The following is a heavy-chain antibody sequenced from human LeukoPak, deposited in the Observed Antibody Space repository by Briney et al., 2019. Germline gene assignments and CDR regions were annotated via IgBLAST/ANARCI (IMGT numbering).Heavy chain of an antibody. CDR2: LTYDGSNH. V-gene: IGHV3-30*04. CDR1: GYTFTSYY. D-gene: IGHD5-24*01. Sequence: SCKASGYTFTSYYMHWVRQAPGKGLEWVAFLTYDGSNHYYADSVKGRLTISRDNSKSTLFLQMNNLRPEDTALYYCAKDDGWLQLGGIDHWGQGTLVTVTS. CDR3: AKDDGWLQLGGIDH. J-gene: IGHJ4*02.